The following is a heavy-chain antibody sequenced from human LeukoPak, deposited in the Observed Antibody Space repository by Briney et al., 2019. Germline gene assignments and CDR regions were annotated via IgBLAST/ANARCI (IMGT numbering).Heavy chain of an antibody. CDR2: IKHDGSET. CDR3: AKEYSGYDSGVLDY. J-gene: IGHJ4*02. V-gene: IGHV3-7*01. Sequence: GGSLRLSCAASGFTFSSYWMSWVRQAPGKGLEWVANIKHDGSETYYVDSVKGRFTISRDNAKNSLYLQMNSLRAEDTAVYYCAKEYSGYDSGVLDYWGQGTLVTVSS. CDR1: GFTFSSYW. D-gene: IGHD5-12*01.